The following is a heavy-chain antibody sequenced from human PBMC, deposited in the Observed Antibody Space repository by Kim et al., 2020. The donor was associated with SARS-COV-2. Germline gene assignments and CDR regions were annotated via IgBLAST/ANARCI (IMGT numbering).Heavy chain of an antibody. CDR1: GFTFSSYG. J-gene: IGHJ6*01. CDR2: ISYDGSNK. Sequence: GGSLRLSCAASGFTFSSYGMHWVRQAPGKGLERVAVISYDGSNKYYADSVKGRFTISRDNSKNTLYLQMNSLRTEDTAVYYCPKAGYCSSTICYLGHNY. D-gene: IGHD2-2*01. CDR3: PKAGYCSSTICYLGHNY. V-gene: IGHV3-30*18.